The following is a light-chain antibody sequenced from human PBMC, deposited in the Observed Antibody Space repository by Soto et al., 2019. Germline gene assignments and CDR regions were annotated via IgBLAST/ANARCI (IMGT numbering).Light chain of an antibody. CDR2: DAS. CDR3: QQFSSYPLT. CDR1: QTVRNTY. J-gene: IGKJ4*01. V-gene: IGKV3-20*01. Sequence: VLSQSPGTLSFSPGERATLSCRASQTVRNTYLAWYQQKPGQAPRLLIYDASSRATGIPDRFSGGGSGTDFTLTISRLEPEDFAVYYCQQFSSYPLTFGGGTKVDIK.